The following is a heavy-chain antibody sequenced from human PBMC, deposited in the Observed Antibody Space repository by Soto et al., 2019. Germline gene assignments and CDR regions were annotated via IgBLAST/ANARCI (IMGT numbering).Heavy chain of an antibody. CDR3: ARPAATVIFYSGMDV. Sequence: QVQLVEFGGGVVQTGRSLRLSCAASGFTFSDYAMHWVRQAPGKGLEWVAIISFDGSNEHYADSVQGRFPISRDHSENTLYLQMNSLRADDTAAYYCARPAATVIFYSGMDVLGQSTTVTVSS. D-gene: IGHD4-17*01. J-gene: IGHJ6*02. CDR1: GFTFSDYA. V-gene: IGHV3-30-3*01. CDR2: ISFDGSNE.